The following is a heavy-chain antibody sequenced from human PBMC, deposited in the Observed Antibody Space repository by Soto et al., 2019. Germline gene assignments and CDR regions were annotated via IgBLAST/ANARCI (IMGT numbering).Heavy chain of an antibody. CDR2: ISSSSSYI. CDR1: GFTFSSYS. J-gene: IGHJ3*02. V-gene: IGHV3-21*01. Sequence: GGSLRFSCAASGFTFSSYSMNWVRQAPGKGLERVSSISSSSSYIYYADSVKGRFTISRDNAKNSLYLQMNSLRAEDTAVYYCARAGDDYDFWSGYYRGDAFDIWGQGTMVTVSS. D-gene: IGHD3-3*01. CDR3: ARAGDDYDFWSGYYRGDAFDI.